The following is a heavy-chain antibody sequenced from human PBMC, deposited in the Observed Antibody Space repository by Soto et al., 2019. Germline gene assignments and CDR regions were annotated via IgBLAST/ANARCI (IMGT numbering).Heavy chain of an antibody. CDR1: GGSFSGYY. CDR2: INHSGST. J-gene: IGHJ4*02. D-gene: IGHD3-3*01. CDR3: ARGPITIFGVVIIPVTAFDY. Sequence: SETLSLTCAVYGGSFSGYYWSWIRQPPGKGLEWIGEINHSGSTNYNPSLKSRVTISVDTSKNQFSLKLSSVTAADTAVYYCARGPITIFGVVIIPVTAFDYWGQGTLVTVSS. V-gene: IGHV4-34*01.